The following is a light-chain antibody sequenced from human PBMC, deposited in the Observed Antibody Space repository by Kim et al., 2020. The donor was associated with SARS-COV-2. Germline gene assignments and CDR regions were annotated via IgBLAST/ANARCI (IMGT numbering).Light chain of an antibody. CDR1: QSVSSNY. V-gene: IGKV3-20*01. CDR2: GAS. Sequence: IVLTQSPGTLSLSPGERATLSCSASQSVSSNYLAWYQQRPGQAPRLLIYGASSRATGIPERFSGTGYGTDFTFTITRLEREDFAVYYCQQYASSPLTFGGGTKVDIK. J-gene: IGKJ4*01. CDR3: QQYASSPLT.